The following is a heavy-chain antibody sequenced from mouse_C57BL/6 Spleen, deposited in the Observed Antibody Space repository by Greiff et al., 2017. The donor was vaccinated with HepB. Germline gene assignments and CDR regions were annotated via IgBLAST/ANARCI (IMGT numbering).Heavy chain of an antibody. D-gene: IGHD1-1*01. CDR1: GYTFTSYW. CDR3: ARWPTRDYYAMDY. CDR2: IDPNSGGT. Sequence: QVQLQQPGAELVKPGASVKLSCKASGYTFTSYWMHWVKQRPGRGLEWIGRIDPNSGGTKYNEKFKSKATLTVDKPSSTAYMQLSSLTSEDSAVYDCARWPTRDYYAMDYWGQGTSVTVSS. J-gene: IGHJ4*01. V-gene: IGHV1-72*01.